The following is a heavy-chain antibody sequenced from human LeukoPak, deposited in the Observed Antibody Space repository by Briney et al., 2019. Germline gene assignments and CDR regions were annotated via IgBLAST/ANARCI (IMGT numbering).Heavy chain of an antibody. V-gene: IGHV4-59*01. CDR2: IYYSGRT. CDR3: ARDRGTMVRGASGFDF. D-gene: IGHD3-10*01. CDR1: GGSISSFY. Sequence: PSETLSLTCTVSGGSISSFYWGWIRQPPGKGPEWVGYIYYSGRTNYNPSLKSRVTISVDTSKNQLSLKLSSVTAADTAVYYCARDRGTMVRGASGFDFWGQGTLVTVSA. J-gene: IGHJ4*02.